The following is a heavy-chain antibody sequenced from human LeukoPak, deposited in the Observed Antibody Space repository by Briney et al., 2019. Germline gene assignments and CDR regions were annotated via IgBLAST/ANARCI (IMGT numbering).Heavy chain of an antibody. CDR2: ISGSGGST. J-gene: IGHJ5*02. V-gene: IGHV3-23*01. CDR3: ANKPAGFDP. Sequence: GGSLRLSCAASGFTFSSYAMSWVRQAPGKGLEWVSVISGSGGSTYFADSVKGRFTISRDNSKNALYLQMNSLRAEDTAVYYCANKPAGFDPWGQGTLVTVSS. CDR1: GFTFSSYA. D-gene: IGHD1-14*01.